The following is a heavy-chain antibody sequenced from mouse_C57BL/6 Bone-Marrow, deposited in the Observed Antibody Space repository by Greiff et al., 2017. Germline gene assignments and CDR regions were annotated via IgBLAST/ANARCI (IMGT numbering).Heavy chain of an antibody. Sequence: VQLQQSGPELVKPGASVKISCKASGYAFSSSWMNWVKQRPGKGLEWIGRIYPGDGDTNYNGKFKGKATLTADKSSSTAYMQLSSLTSEDSAVYFCAELIKGLYWYFDVWGTGTTVTVSS. CDR2: IYPGDGDT. D-gene: IGHD3-3*01. CDR1: GYAFSSSW. V-gene: IGHV1-82*01. CDR3: AELIKGLYWYFDV. J-gene: IGHJ1*03.